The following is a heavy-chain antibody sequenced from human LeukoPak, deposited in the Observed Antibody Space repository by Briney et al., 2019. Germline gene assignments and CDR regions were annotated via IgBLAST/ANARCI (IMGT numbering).Heavy chain of an antibody. CDR2: IKQDGSEK. J-gene: IGHJ4*02. V-gene: IGHV3-7*01. CDR1: GFTFSSYW. D-gene: IGHD2-21*01. CDR3: ARVTGGDSAQPGVNYFDY. Sequence: GGSLRLSCAASGFTFSSYWMSWVRQAPGKGLEWVANIKQDGSEKYYVDSVKGRFTISRDNAKNSLYLQMNSLRAEDTAVYCCARVTGGDSAQPGVNYFDYWGQGTLVTVSS.